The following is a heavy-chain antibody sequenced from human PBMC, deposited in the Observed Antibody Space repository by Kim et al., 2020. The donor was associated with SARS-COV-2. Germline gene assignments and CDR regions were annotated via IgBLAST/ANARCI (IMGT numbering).Heavy chain of an antibody. V-gene: IGHV4-59*01. CDR1: GDSISSYH. D-gene: IGHD3-16*01. CDR3: ARAGSYYDRVWGSYEPTYFDN. CDR2: ISYSGST. J-gene: IGHJ4*02. Sequence: SETLSLTCTVSGDSISSYHWNWIRQPPGEGLEWIGYISYSGSTNYDPSLKSRVTISLDTSKNQFSLKLRSVTAADTAVYFCARAGSYYDRVWGSYEPTYFDNWGQGTLVTVSS.